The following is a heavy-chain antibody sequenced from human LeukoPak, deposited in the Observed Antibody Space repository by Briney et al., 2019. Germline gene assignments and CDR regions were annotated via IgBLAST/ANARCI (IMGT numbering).Heavy chain of an antibody. J-gene: IGHJ4*02. CDR3: ARDASGSYPLYFDY. D-gene: IGHD3-10*01. CDR1: GFTFNTYS. CDR2: ISSSSSHI. Sequence: GGSLRLSCAASGFTFNTYSMNWVRQAPGKGLEWVSSISSSSSHIYYADSVKGRFTISRDNAENSLYLQMNSLRAEDTAVYYCARDASGSYPLYFDYWGQGTLVTVSS. V-gene: IGHV3-21*01.